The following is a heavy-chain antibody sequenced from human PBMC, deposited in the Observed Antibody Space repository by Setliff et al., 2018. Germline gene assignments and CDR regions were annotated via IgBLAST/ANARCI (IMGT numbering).Heavy chain of an antibody. Sequence: SETLSLTCSVSGDSINHWTWMRQPPGKGLEWIGYIYTSGGTNYNPSLKSRVTISVDMTENQFSLILRSVVAADTAVYYCARGVSGVSWTPRYWGRGTLVTVSS. CDR2: IYTSGGT. D-gene: IGHD6-25*01. V-gene: IGHV4-4*08. CDR1: GDSINH. J-gene: IGHJ4*02. CDR3: ARGVSGVSWTPRY.